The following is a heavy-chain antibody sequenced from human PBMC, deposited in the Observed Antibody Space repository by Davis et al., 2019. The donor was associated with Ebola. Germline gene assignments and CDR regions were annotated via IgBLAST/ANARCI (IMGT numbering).Heavy chain of an antibody. V-gene: IGHV3-74*03. D-gene: IGHD3-16*01. Sequence: HTGGSLRLSCAASGFTFSKYWMHWVRQTPGKGLMWVSRINSDGSSSTREYADSVKGRFTISRDNDKNTLYLQMNGLRPEDTAVYYCARDPRDNYYHVDYWGQGTLVTVSS. CDR1: GFTFSKYW. CDR2: INSDGSSS. J-gene: IGHJ4*02. CDR3: ARDPRDNYYHVDY.